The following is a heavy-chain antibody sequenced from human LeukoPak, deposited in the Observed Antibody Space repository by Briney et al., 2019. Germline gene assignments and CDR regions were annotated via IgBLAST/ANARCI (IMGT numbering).Heavy chain of an antibody. CDR3: ATGLFEEGNYWFDP. V-gene: IGHV1-2*06. J-gene: IGHJ5*02. Sequence: ASVKVSCKASGYTFTDYYMHWVRQAPGQGLEWLGRINPYNGDTNYAQRFQGRVTMTRDTSITTAYMELSRLTYDDTAVYYCATGLFEEGNYWFDPWGQGTLVTVSS. CDR1: GYTFTDYY. CDR2: INPYNGDT. D-gene: IGHD1-7*01.